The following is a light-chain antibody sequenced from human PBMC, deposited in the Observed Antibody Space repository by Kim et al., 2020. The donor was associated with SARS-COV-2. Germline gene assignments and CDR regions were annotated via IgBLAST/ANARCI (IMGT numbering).Light chain of an antibody. CDR2: GAS. CDR3: QLYGSSPPLT. V-gene: IGKV3-20*01. CDR1: QSVSSSY. Sequence: EIVLTQSPGTLSLSPGERATLSCRASQSVSSSYLAWYQQRPGQAPRLLIYGASSRATGIPDRFSGSGSGTDFTLTISRLEPEDFAVYYCQLYGSSPPLTFCQGTRLEIK. J-gene: IGKJ5*01.